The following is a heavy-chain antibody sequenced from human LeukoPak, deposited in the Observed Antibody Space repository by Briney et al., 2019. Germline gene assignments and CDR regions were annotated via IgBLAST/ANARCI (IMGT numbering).Heavy chain of an antibody. CDR3: ARESTEERPGC. D-gene: IGHD1-1*01. V-gene: IGHV3-7*01. CDR2: MDQDGSEE. CDR1: GFTLSDYW. Sequence: GGSLRLSCAASGFTLSDYWMSWVRQAPGKGLEWVANMDQDGSEENYVDSVKGRFTISRDDAKNSLYLQMSSLRAEDTAVYYCARESTEERPGCWGQGTLVTVSS. J-gene: IGHJ4*02.